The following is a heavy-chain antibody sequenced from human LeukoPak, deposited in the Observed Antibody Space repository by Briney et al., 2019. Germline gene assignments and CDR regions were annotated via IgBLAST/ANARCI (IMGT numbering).Heavy chain of an antibody. CDR1: GITLSNYG. CDR2: LSGSGGGT. J-gene: IGHJ4*02. Sequence: GGSLRLSCAVSGITLSNYGMSWVRQAPGKGLEWVAGLSGSGGGTNYADSVKGRFAISRDNAKNTLYLQMNSLRAEDTAVYYCASRRPRPSFGVVILWGQGTLVTVSS. V-gene: IGHV3-23*01. D-gene: IGHD3-3*01. CDR3: ASRRPRPSFGVVIL.